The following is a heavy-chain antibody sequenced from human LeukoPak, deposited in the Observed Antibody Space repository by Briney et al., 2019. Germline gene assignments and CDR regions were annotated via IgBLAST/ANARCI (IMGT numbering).Heavy chain of an antibody. CDR1: GYTFTSDG. Sequence: ASVKVSCKASGYTFTSDGIGWVRQAPGQGLEWMGWISPYNGNTKYAQKFQGRVIMTTDTSTTTVYMELRSLTSDDTAVYYCAGQGGYAWSWFDPWGQGTLVTVSS. J-gene: IGHJ5*02. CDR3: AGQGGYAWSWFDP. V-gene: IGHV1-18*01. D-gene: IGHD3-3*01. CDR2: ISPYNGNT.